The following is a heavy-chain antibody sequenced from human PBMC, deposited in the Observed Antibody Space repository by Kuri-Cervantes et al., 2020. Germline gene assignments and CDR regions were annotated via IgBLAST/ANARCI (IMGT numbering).Heavy chain of an antibody. CDR3: AAAQSVVPGPFQR. Sequence: ASVKVSCKASGYTFTSYAMHWVRQAPGQRLEWMGWINAGNGNTKYSQKFQERVTITRDMSTSTAYMELSSLRSEDTAVYYCAAAQSVVPGPFQRWGQGALVTVSS. CDR1: GYTFTSYA. V-gene: IGHV1-3*01. D-gene: IGHD2-15*01. J-gene: IGHJ1*01. CDR2: INAGNGNT.